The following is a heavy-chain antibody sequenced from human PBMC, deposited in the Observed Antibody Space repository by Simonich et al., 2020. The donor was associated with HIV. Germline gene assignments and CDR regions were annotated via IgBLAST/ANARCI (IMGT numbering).Heavy chain of an antibody. CDR2: IKSTTDGGKT. CDR1: GFTFTNAW. D-gene: IGHD2-15*01. V-gene: IGHV3-15*01. Sequence: EVQLVESGGGLVMPGGSLRLSCAASGFTFTNAWMSWVRQAPGKGLECLSRIKSTTDGGKTYYAAPVKGRVTISRDDSKNTLYLQMNSQKTEDTAVYYCTTDDYSYYFHYWGQGTLVTVSS. CDR3: TTDDYSYYFHY. J-gene: IGHJ4*02.